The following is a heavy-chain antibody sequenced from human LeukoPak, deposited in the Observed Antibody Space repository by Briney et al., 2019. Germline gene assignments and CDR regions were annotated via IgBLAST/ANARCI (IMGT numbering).Heavy chain of an antibody. V-gene: IGHV4-34*01. CDR1: GGSYSAYY. CDR2: INHSGST. J-gene: IGHJ5*02. CDR3: ARGRGARSSRWYNWFDP. Sequence: SETLSLTCAVYGGSYSAYYWSWIRQPPGKGLEWIGEINHSGSTNYNPSLKSRVTISIDTSKNQFSLEMSSVTAADTAVYYCARGRGARSSRWYNWFDPWGQGTLVTVSS. D-gene: IGHD6-13*01.